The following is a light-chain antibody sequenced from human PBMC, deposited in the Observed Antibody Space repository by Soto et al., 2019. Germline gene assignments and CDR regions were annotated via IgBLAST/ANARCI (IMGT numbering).Light chain of an antibody. CDR3: QQYSRLPHT. V-gene: IGKV3-20*01. J-gene: IGKJ2*01. Sequence: ESVLTQSPGTLSLSPGERATLSCRASQSVSNSFFAWYQQKPGQAPRLLIYGVSSRATGIPDRFSGSVSGTHFTLTIPRLEPEDFVVYYCQQYSRLPHTFGQGTKLEVK. CDR2: GVS. CDR1: QSVSNSF.